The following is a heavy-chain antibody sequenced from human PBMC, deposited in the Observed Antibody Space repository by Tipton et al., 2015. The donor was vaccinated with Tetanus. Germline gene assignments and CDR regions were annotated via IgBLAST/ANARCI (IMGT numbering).Heavy chain of an antibody. CDR1: GFTFSSYA. Sequence: SLRLSCAASGFTFSSYAMSRVRQAPGKGLEWVSAISGSGGSTYYADSVKGRFTISRDNSKNTPYLQMNSLRAEDTAVYYCAKRGVPAAYWYFDLWGRGTLVTVSS. CDR3: AKRGVPAAYWYFDL. V-gene: IGHV3-23*01. J-gene: IGHJ2*01. D-gene: IGHD2-2*01. CDR2: ISGSGGST.